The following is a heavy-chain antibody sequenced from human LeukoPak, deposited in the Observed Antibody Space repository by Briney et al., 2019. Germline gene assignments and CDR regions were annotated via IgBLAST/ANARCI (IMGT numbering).Heavy chain of an antibody. V-gene: IGHV3-23*01. Sequence: GGSLRLSCAASGFTFTTYVMSWVRQAPGKGLEWVSVISGSGTTTYYADSVKGRFTMSRDNSKNTLYLQMNILRAEDTAVYYGAPDLRGKFDYWGQGTLVTVSS. CDR2: ISGSGTTT. CDR3: APDLRGKFDY. CDR1: GFTFTTYV. J-gene: IGHJ4*02. D-gene: IGHD3-10*01.